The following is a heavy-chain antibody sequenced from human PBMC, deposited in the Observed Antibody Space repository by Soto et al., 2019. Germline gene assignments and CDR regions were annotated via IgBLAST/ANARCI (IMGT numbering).Heavy chain of an antibody. CDR3: ARGSIGYSYRSPSFVS. CDR1: GFSVSTSY. CDR2: IFSGGST. J-gene: IGHJ4*02. D-gene: IGHD5-18*01. Sequence: GGSLRHSCTASGFSVSTSYMSWVRQAPGKGLEWVSIIFSGGSTYYADSVKGRFTISRDNSKNTLFLQMNSLRAEDTAVYYCARGSIGYSYRSPSFVSWCQRPLGTVSS. V-gene: IGHV3-66*01.